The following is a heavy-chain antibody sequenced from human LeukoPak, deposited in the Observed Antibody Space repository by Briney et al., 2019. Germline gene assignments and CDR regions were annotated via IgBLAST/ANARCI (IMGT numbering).Heavy chain of an antibody. Sequence: GGSLRLSCAASGFTFSNYAMSWVRQAPGKGLEWVSTISNSGSGTYYADSVKGRFTISRDNSKNTLYLQMNSLRAEDTAVYYCAKDRPIDYWGQGTLVTVSS. J-gene: IGHJ4*02. CDR3: AKDRPIDY. CDR2: ISNSGSGT. V-gene: IGHV3-23*01. CDR1: GFTFSNYA.